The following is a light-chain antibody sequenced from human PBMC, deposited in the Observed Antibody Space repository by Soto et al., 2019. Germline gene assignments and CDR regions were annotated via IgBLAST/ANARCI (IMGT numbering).Light chain of an antibody. CDR3: HQYGTSPRT. CDR1: QRVTNSY. CDR2: CAS. Sequence: EIVLSQSPDTLSLSPGERATLSCRASQRVTNSYLAWYQQKPGQAPRLLIFCASSRATGIPDRFSGSGSGTDFTLTISSLEPEDFALYFCHQYGTSPRTFGPGTKVEF. J-gene: IGKJ1*01. V-gene: IGKV3-20*01.